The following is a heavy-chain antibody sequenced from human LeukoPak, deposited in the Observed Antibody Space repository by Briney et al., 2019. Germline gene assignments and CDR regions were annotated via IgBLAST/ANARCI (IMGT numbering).Heavy chain of an antibody. J-gene: IGHJ3*02. CDR1: GGSFSGYY. CDR2: INHSGST. CDR3: ARQKCTSTSCPTKNAFDI. D-gene: IGHD2-2*01. V-gene: IGHV4-34*01. Sequence: SETLSLTCAVYGGSFSGYYWSWIRQPPGKGLEWIGEINHSGSTNYNPSLKSRVTISVDTSKNQFSLDLSSVTAADTAVYYCARQKCTSTSCPTKNAFDIWGQGTMVTVSS.